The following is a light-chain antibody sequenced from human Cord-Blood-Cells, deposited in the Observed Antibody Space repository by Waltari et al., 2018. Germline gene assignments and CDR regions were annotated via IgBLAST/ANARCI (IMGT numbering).Light chain of an antibody. J-gene: IGLJ3*02. CDR2: SNN. CDR1: SSNIGSNT. Sequence: QSVLTQPPSASGTPGQRVTIPCSGSSSNIGSNTVNWYQQLPATAPKLLIYSNNQRPSGVPDRFSGSKSGTSASLAISGLQSEDEADYYCAAWDDSLNAWVFGGGTKLTVL. CDR3: AAWDDSLNAWV. V-gene: IGLV1-44*01.